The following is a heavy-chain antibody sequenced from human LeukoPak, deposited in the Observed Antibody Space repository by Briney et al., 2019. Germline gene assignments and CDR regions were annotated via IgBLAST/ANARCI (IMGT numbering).Heavy chain of an antibody. J-gene: IGHJ3*02. CDR3: AHRRRIRYFDWSDAFDI. Sequence: SGPALVKPTQTLTLTCTFSGFSLSTSGVGVGWIRQPPGKALEWLALIYWDDDKRYSPSLKSRLTITKDTSKNQVVLTMTNMDPVDTATYYCAHRRRIRYFDWSDAFDIWGQGTMVTVSS. CDR1: GFSLSTSGVG. V-gene: IGHV2-5*02. D-gene: IGHD3-9*01. CDR2: IYWDDDK.